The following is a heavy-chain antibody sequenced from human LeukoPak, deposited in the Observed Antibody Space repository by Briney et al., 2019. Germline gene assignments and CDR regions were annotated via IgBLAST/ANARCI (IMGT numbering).Heavy chain of an antibody. CDR1: GYSISSGYY. D-gene: IGHD3-22*01. J-gene: IGHJ5*02. V-gene: IGHV4-38-2*01. Sequence: SETLSLTCAVSGYSISSGYYWGWIRQPPGKGLEWIGSIYHSGSTNYNPSLKSRVTISVDTSKNQFSLKLSSVTAADTAVYYCARTFYYDSSNWFDPWGQGTLVTVSS. CDR3: ARTFYYDSSNWFDP. CDR2: IYHSGST.